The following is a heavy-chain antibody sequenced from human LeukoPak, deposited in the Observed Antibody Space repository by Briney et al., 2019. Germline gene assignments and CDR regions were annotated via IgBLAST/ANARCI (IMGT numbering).Heavy chain of an antibody. CDR3: ARESETSGWYDY. CDR2: INGDGGST. V-gene: IGHV3-43*02. J-gene: IGHJ4*02. D-gene: IGHD6-19*01. Sequence: GGSLRLSCAAPGFIFGNYAIHWVRQAPGKGLEWVSLINGDGGSTFYADSVKGRFTISRDNSKNSLSLQMSSLRSEDTALYYCARESETSGWYDYWGQGTLVTVSS. CDR1: GFIFGNYA.